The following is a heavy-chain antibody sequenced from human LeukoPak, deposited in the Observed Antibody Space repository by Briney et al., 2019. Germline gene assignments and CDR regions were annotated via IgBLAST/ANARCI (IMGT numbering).Heavy chain of an antibody. CDR1: GFTFSSYW. CDR3: AREHYDFWSGYYGY. D-gene: IGHD3-3*01. CDR2: IKQDGSEK. V-gene: IGHV3-7*01. Sequence: PGGSLRLSCAASGFTFSSYWMSWVRQAPGKGLEWVANIKQDGSEKYYVDSVKGRFTISRDNAKNSLYLQMNSLRAEDTAVYYCAREHYDFWSGYYGYWGQGTLVTSPQ. J-gene: IGHJ4*02.